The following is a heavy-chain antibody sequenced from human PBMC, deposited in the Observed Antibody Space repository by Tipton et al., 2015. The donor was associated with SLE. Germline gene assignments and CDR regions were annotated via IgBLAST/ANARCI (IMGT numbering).Heavy chain of an antibody. CDR2: INTNTGNP. D-gene: IGHD6-19*01. Sequence: QLVQSGAEVKKPGASVKVSCKASGYTFSSYDISWVRQATGQGLEWMGWINTNTGNPTYAQGFTGRFVFSLDTSVSTAYLQISSLKAEDTAVYYCAREEIGSVAHYFDYWGQGTLVTVSS. CDR3: AREEIGSVAHYFDY. V-gene: IGHV7-4-1*02. J-gene: IGHJ4*02. CDR1: GYTFSSYD.